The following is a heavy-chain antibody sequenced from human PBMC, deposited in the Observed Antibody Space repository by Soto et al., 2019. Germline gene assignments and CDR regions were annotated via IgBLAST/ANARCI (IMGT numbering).Heavy chain of an antibody. CDR1: GFPFSIYS. V-gene: IGHV3-48*02. J-gene: IGHJ4*02. CDR3: ARSVEGHFDY. D-gene: IGHD6-19*01. Sequence: EVQLVESGGGLVQPGGSLRLSCAASGFPFSIYSMNWVRQAPGKGLEWFSYITSDTNTINYDDSVKGRFTISRDNAKNSLYLQMNSLRDEDTAVYFCARSVEGHFDYWGQGTVVTVSS. CDR2: ITSDTNTI.